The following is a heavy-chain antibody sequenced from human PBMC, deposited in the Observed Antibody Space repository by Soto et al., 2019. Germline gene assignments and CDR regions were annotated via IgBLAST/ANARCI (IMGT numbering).Heavy chain of an antibody. D-gene: IGHD3-10*01. Sequence: SETLSLTCTVSGGSISSGDYYWSWIRQPPGKGLEWIGYIYYSGSTYYNPSLKSRVTISVDTSKNQFSLKLSSVTAAATAVYYCARDSGYYGSGSYYKSGGMDVWGQGTTVTVSS. J-gene: IGHJ6*02. CDR1: GGSISSGDYY. CDR3: ARDSGYYGSGSYYKSGGMDV. CDR2: IYYSGST. V-gene: IGHV4-30-4*01.